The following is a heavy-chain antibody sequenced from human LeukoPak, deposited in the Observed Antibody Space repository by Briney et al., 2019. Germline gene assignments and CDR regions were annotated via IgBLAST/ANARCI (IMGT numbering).Heavy chain of an antibody. CDR3: VGQLLRAV. Sequence: GGSLRLSCTASGFPFSGYYVSWVRQAPGTGLEWLANIKGDGSVQDYVDSVKGRFTISRDNAKNSLYLQMNNLRVDDTAVYYCVGQLLRAVWGKGTTVTVSS. CDR2: IKGDGSVQ. J-gene: IGHJ6*03. V-gene: IGHV3-7*01. CDR1: GFPFSGYY. D-gene: IGHD2-2*01.